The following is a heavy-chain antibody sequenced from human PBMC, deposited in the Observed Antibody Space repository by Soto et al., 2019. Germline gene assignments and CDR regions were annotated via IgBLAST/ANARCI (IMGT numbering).Heavy chain of an antibody. D-gene: IGHD2-15*01. CDR1: GSALRSHG. J-gene: IGHJ4*02. CDR3: ARGAVAAGDFDY. V-gene: IGHV3-33*01. Sequence: LRLSCAASGSALRSHGMHWVRQAPGKGLEWVAVIWGDESKKYYADSVKGRFTISKDNSKNTLFLQMNTLRVEDTAVYYCARGAVAAGDFDYWGQGTLVTVSS. CDR2: IWGDESKK.